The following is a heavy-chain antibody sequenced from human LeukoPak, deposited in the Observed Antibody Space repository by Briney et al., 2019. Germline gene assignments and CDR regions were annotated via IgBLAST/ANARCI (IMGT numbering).Heavy chain of an antibody. CDR3: ARDRGFGADDS. Sequence: QPGGSLRLSCGASGFTFSGYWMSWVRQAPGKGLEWVGNIHKDGSAKRYVDSVKGRFTISRDNAKSSLYLQMNSLRVEDTAVYYCARDRGFGADDSWGQGSLVTVSS. V-gene: IGHV3-7*01. D-gene: IGHD3-10*01. CDR2: IHKDGSAK. CDR1: GFTFSGYW. J-gene: IGHJ4*02.